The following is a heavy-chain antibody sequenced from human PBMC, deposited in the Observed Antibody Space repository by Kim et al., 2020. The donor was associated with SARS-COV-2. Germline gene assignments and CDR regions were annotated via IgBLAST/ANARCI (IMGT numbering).Heavy chain of an antibody. Sequence: APVKGRFTISREDSKNTLYLQMNSLKTEDTAVYYCTTDLYYYDSSGFPDYWGQGTLVTVSS. CDR3: TTDLYYYDSSGFPDY. D-gene: IGHD3-22*01. V-gene: IGHV3-15*01. J-gene: IGHJ4*02.